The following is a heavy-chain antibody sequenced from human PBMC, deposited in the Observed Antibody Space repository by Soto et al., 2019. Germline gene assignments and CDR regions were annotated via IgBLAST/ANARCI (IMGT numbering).Heavy chain of an antibody. D-gene: IGHD2-8*01. J-gene: IGHJ4*02. CDR3: ARGLMVYAAFDY. CDR1: GFTFSSYS. CDR2: ISSSSSYI. V-gene: IGHV3-21*01. Sequence: EVQLVESGGGLVKPGGSLRLSCAASGFTFSSYSMNWVRQAPGKGLEWVSSISSSSSYIYYADSVKGRFTISRDNAKNSLYLQMNSLRAEDTAVYYCARGLMVYAAFDYWGQGTLGTVSS.